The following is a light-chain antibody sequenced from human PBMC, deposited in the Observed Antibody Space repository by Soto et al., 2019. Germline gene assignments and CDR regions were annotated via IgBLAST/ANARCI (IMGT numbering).Light chain of an antibody. CDR2: TDN. CDR3: AAWDNSLNVYV. Sequence: QLVLTQPPSVSGTPGQSVTISCSGGSSNIGSNSVNWYQQLPGTAPKLLIFTDNQRPPGVPDRFSGSKSGTSASLAISGLQPQDEADHYCAAWDNSLNVYVFGTGTKLTVL. J-gene: IGLJ1*01. V-gene: IGLV1-44*01. CDR1: SSNIGSNS.